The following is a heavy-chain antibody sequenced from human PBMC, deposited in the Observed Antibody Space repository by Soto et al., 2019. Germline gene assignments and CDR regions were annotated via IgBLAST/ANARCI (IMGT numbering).Heavy chain of an antibody. Sequence: QLQLQESGPGLVKPSETLSLTCTVSGGSISSSSYYSGWIRQPPGKGLEWIGSIYYSGSTYYNPSLKSRVTISVDTSKNQSSLKLSSVTAADTAVYYCARDGVAGFYYGIDVWGQGTTVTVSS. CDR3: ARDGVAGFYYGIDV. CDR1: GGSISSSSYY. D-gene: IGHD6-19*01. V-gene: IGHV4-39*02. CDR2: IYYSGST. J-gene: IGHJ6*02.